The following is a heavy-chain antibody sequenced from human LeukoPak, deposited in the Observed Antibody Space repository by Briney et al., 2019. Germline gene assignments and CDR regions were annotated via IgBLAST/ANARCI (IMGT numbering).Heavy chain of an antibody. CDR2: INHSGST. J-gene: IGHJ4*02. D-gene: IGHD5-18*01. V-gene: IGHV4-34*01. CDR1: GGSFSGYY. CDR3: ASKGGGYSYGF. Sequence: SETLSLTCAVYGGSFSGYYWSWIRQPPGKGLEWIGEINHSGSTNYNPSLKSRVTISVDTSQNQFALELSSVTAADTAVYYCASKGGGYSYGFWGQRTLVTVFS.